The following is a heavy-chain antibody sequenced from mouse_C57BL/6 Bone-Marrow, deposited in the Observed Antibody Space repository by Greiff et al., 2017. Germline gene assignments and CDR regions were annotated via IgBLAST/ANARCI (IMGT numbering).Heavy chain of an antibody. J-gene: IGHJ2*01. CDR3: ARREDGAFDY. Sequence: QVQLKESGAELVRPGTSVKVSCKASGYAFTNYLIEWVKQRPGQGLEWIGVINPGSGGTNYNEKFKGKATLTADKSSSTAYMQLSSLTSEDSAVYFCARREDGAFDYWGQGTTLTVSS. CDR2: INPGSGGT. V-gene: IGHV1-54*01. CDR1: GYAFTNYL.